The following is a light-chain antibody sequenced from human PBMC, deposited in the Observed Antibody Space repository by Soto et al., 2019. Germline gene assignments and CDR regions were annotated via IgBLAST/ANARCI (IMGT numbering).Light chain of an antibody. CDR1: SSDVGAYNY. Sequence: QSALTQPASVSASPGQSITISCTGTSSDVGAYNYVSWYQQHPGKAPKLMIYEVNNRPSGVSNRFSGSKSGSTASLTISGLQAEDEADYYCSSYTSTSTLAYVFATGTKLTVL. J-gene: IGLJ1*01. V-gene: IGLV2-14*01. CDR3: SSYTSTSTLAYV. CDR2: EVN.